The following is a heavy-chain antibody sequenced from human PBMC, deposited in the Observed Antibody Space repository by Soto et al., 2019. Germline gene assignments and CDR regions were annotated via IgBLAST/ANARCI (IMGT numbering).Heavy chain of an antibody. CDR2: IYHSGSA. CDR1: GGSISSGGYY. D-gene: IGHD4-17*01. CDR3: AKCGDYGFHFDY. J-gene: IGHJ4*02. Sequence: QVQLQESGPGLVKPSQTLSLTCSVSGGSISSGGYYWSWIRQHPGKGLEWIGYIYHSGSAYYNPSLKSRVTMSADTSKNQFSLKLRSVTAADTAVYYCAKCGDYGFHFDYWGQGTLVTVSS. V-gene: IGHV4-31*03.